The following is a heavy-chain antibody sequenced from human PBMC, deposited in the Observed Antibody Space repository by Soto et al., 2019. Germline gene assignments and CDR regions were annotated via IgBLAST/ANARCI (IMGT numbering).Heavy chain of an antibody. CDR3: PKSRVFIGAIVTLLDS. V-gene: IGHV3-23*01. Sequence: EVQLLESGGGLVQPGGSLTLSCATSGFTFSSYAMVWVRQAAEKGLEWVASISNNGDTAYYADSVKGRFTISRGNSENTLYLQMNGLRADDSALYFCPKSRVFIGAIVTLLDSWGQGTQVTVSS. CDR1: GFTFSSYA. J-gene: IGHJ4*02. D-gene: IGHD3-16*02. CDR2: ISNNGDTA.